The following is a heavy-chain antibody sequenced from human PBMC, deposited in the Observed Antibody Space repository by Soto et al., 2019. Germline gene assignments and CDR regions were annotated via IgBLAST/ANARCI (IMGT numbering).Heavy chain of an antibody. CDR3: ARVDVALQPGGLIYYCYGMGV. Sequence: QVQLVQSGAEVKKPGASVKVSCKASGYTFTSYGISWVRQAPGQGLEWMGWISAYNGNTNYAQKLQGRVTMTTDTSTSTAYMGLSSLRSDDTAVYYGARVDVALQPGGLIYYCYGMGVWGQGTTVTVSS. V-gene: IGHV1-18*01. CDR1: GYTFTSYG. J-gene: IGHJ6*02. CDR2: ISAYNGNT. D-gene: IGHD3-16*01.